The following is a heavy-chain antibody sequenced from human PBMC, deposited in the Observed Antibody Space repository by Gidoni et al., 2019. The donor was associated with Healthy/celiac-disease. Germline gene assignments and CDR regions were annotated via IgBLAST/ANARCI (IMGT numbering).Heavy chain of an antibody. Sequence: QVQLVQSGAEVKKPGSSVKVSCKASGGTFSSYAISWVRQAPGQGLEWMGGIIPIFGTANYAQKFQGRVTITADESTSTAYMELSSLRSEDTAVYYCARGTTSCSLYSSSSYCWFDPWGQGTLVTVSS. D-gene: IGHD6-13*01. J-gene: IGHJ5*02. CDR2: IIPIFGTA. V-gene: IGHV1-69*01. CDR3: ARGTTSCSLYSSSSYCWFDP. CDR1: GGTFSSYA.